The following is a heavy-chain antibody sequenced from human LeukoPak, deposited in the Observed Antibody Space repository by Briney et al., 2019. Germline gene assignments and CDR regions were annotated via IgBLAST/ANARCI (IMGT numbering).Heavy chain of an antibody. D-gene: IGHD3-9*01. CDR1: GGPISSYY. CDR3: AREGSERGLTGYLFGYFDY. J-gene: IGHJ4*02. CDR2: IYDNGRA. V-gene: IGHV4-59*01. Sequence: SETLSLTCTVSGGPISSYYWSWIRQPPGNGLEWIGHIYDNGRANSSPSLKSRVTISVDTSKNQFSLKLNSVTAADTAVYYCAREGSERGLTGYLFGYFDYWGQGTLVTVSS.